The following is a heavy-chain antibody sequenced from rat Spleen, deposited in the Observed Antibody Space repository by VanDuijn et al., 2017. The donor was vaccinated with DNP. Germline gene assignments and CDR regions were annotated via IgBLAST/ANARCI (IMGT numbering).Heavy chain of an antibody. CDR1: GFSLTSYT. V-gene: IGHV2-6*01. CDR3: IRPLISRGYFDY. J-gene: IGHJ2*01. D-gene: IGHD2-7*01. CDR2: ISSGGTT. Sequence: QVQLKESGPGLVQPSQTLSLTCTVSGFSLTSYTVSWVRQPPGKGLEWIAAISSGGTTYYNSVLRSRLSISRDTSKSQVFLKMNSLQTEDTAIYFCIRPLISRGYFDYWGQGVMVTVSS.